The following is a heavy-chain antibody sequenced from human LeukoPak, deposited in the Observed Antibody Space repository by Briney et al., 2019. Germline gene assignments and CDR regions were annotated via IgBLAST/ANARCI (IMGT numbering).Heavy chain of an antibody. D-gene: IGHD6-19*01. Sequence: PSETLSLTCTVSGGSISSYYWSWIRQPPGKGLEWIGYIYYSGSTNYNPSLKSRVTISVDTSKNQFSLKLSSVTAADTAVYYCARANPRYSSGWSTPHDYWGQGTLVTVSS. CDR1: GGSISSYY. CDR3: ARANPRYSSGWSTPHDY. J-gene: IGHJ4*02. CDR2: IYYSGST. V-gene: IGHV4-59*01.